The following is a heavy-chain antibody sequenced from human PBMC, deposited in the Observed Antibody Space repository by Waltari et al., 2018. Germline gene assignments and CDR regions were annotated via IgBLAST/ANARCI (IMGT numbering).Heavy chain of an antibody. CDR2: IYYSGST. CDR3: ARVSWAGGSSWYFDY. Sequence: QLQLQESGPGLVKPSETLSLTCTVSGGSISSSSYYWGWIRPPPGKGLEWIGSIYYSGSTYYNPSLKSRVTISVDTSKNQFSLKLSSVTAADTAVYYCARVSWAGGSSWYFDYWGQGTLVTVSS. V-gene: IGHV4-39*07. D-gene: IGHD6-6*01. CDR1: GGSISSSSYY. J-gene: IGHJ4*02.